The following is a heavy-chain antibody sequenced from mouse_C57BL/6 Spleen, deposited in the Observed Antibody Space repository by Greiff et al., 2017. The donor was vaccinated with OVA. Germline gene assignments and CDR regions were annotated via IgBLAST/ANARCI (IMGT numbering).Heavy chain of an antibody. V-gene: IGHV5-9*01. Sequence: EVKLEESGGGLVKPGGSLKLSCAASGFTFSSYTMSWVRQTPGKRLEWVATISGGGGNTYYPDSVKGRFTISRDNAKNTLYLQMSSLRSEDTALYYCARHGDSVYFDYWGQGTTLTVSS. CDR1: GFTFSSYT. J-gene: IGHJ2*01. CDR2: ISGGGGNT. CDR3: ARHGDSVYFDY. D-gene: IGHD6-1*01.